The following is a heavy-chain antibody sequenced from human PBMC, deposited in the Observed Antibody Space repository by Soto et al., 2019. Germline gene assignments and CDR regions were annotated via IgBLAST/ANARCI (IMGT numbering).Heavy chain of an antibody. CDR2: ISAYNGNT. V-gene: IGHV1-18*01. J-gene: IGHJ4*02. CDR3: ASGQWLDLVTYFDY. Sequence: ASVKVSCKASGYTFTSCGISWVRQAPGQGLEWMGWISAYNGNTNYAQKLQGRVTMTTDTSTSTAYMELRSLRSDDTAVYYCASGQWLDLVTYFDYWGQGTLVTVSS. CDR1: GYTFTSCG. D-gene: IGHD6-19*01.